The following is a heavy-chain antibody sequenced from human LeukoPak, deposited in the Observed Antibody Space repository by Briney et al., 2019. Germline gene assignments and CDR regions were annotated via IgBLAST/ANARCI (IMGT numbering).Heavy chain of an antibody. Sequence: GRSLRLSCAASGFTFSSYGMHWVRQAPGKGLEWVAVISYDGSNKYYADSVKGRFTISRDNSKNTLYLQMNSLRAEDTAVYYCAKIPLGYIAAADSAFDYWGQGTLVTVSS. V-gene: IGHV3-30*18. CDR2: ISYDGSNK. D-gene: IGHD6-13*01. CDR1: GFTFSSYG. CDR3: AKIPLGYIAAADSAFDY. J-gene: IGHJ4*02.